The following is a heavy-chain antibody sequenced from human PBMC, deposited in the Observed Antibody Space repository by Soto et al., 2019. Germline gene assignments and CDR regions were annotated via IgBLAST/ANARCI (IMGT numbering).Heavy chain of an antibody. CDR1: GFLFGGYS. CDR2: ISHDGSNE. Sequence: GSLRLSCAASGFLFGGYSMNWVRQAPGKGLEWVAVISHDGSNEYYADSVKGRFTISRDNSKNMLYLQMNSLRTEDTAAYYCVRIGRGYSCGNGLEDWGPGTTVTSP. V-gene: IGHV3-30*03. D-gene: IGHD5-18*01. J-gene: IGHJ6*02. CDR3: VRIGRGYSCGNGLED.